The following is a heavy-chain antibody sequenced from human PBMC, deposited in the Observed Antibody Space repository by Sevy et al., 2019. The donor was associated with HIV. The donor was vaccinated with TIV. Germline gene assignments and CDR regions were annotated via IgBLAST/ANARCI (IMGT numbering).Heavy chain of an antibody. V-gene: IGHV3-21*01. CDR1: GFTFSSYS. Sequence: GGSLRLSCAASGFTFSSYSMNWVRQAPGKGLEWVSSISSSSSYIYYADSVKDRFTISRDNAKNSLYLQMNSLRAEDTAVYYCARDSYDSSGYYSQFDYWGQGTLVTVSS. D-gene: IGHD3-22*01. CDR2: ISSSSSYI. CDR3: ARDSYDSSGYYSQFDY. J-gene: IGHJ4*02.